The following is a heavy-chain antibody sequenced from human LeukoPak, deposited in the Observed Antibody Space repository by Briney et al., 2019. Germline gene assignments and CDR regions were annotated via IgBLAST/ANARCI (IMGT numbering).Heavy chain of an antibody. CDR3: ARVGILRLGELSLYLDY. Sequence: PGGSLRLSCPASGFTFDDYGMSWVRQAPGKGLEWVSGINWNGGSTGYADSVKGRFTISRDNAKNSLCLQMNSLRAEDTALYYCARVGILRLGELSLYLDYWGQGTLVTVSS. D-gene: IGHD3-16*02. J-gene: IGHJ4*02. CDR1: GFTFDDYG. V-gene: IGHV3-20*04. CDR2: INWNGGST.